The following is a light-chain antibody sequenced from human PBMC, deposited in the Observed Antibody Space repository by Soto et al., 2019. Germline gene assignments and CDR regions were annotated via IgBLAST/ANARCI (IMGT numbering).Light chain of an antibody. CDR2: DAS. CDR1: QSVARN. J-gene: IGKJ2*01. V-gene: IGKV3-15*01. Sequence: VMTQSPATLSVSPGERAILSCRASQSVARNLAWYQQKPGQAPRLLIYDASTRATGVPARFSGSGSGTEFTITISSLQSGDFAIYYCQQYNSWPSFGQGTILEIK. CDR3: QQYNSWPS.